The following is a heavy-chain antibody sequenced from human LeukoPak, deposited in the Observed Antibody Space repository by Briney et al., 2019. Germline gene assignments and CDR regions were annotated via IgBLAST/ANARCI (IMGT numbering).Heavy chain of an antibody. J-gene: IGHJ4*02. CDR1: GFTVINNY. Sequence: PGGSLRLSCAASGFTVINNYMTWVRQAPGKGLDLVSVIYNDGNTYYADSVRGRFTISRDFSKNSVYLQMNSLRAEDTAVYYCARVNFGDFGSGSLDHWGQGTLVTVSS. V-gene: IGHV3-53*01. CDR2: IYNDGNT. CDR3: ARVNFGDFGSGSLDH. D-gene: IGHD3-10*01.